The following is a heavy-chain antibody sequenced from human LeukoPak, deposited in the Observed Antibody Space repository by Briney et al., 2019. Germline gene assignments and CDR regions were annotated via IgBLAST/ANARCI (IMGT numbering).Heavy chain of an antibody. CDR3: TTDYYYDSSGSYYTIDY. D-gene: IGHD3-22*01. J-gene: IGHJ4*02. Sequence: ASVKVSCKVSRYTLTELSMHWVRQAPGKGLEGMGGFDPEDGETFYAQKFQGRVTMTKDTSTDTAYMELRSLRSEDTAMYYCTTDYYYDSSGSYYTIDYWGQGTLVTVSS. CDR2: FDPEDGET. CDR1: RYTLTELS. V-gene: IGHV1-24*01.